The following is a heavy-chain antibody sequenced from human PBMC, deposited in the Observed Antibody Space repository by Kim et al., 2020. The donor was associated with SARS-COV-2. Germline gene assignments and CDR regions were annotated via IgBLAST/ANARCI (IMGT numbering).Heavy chain of an antibody. J-gene: IGHJ3*02. D-gene: IGHD5-12*01. CDR2: IYYSGST. V-gene: IGHV4-39*01. Sequence: SETLSLTCTVSGGSISSSSYYWGWIRQPPGKGLEWIGSIYYSGSTYYNPSLKSRVTLSVDTSRNQFSLKLSSVTAADTAVYYCARRRDGYNIDTFDIWGQGTVVTVSS. CDR3: ARRRDGYNIDTFDI. CDR1: GGSISSSSYY.